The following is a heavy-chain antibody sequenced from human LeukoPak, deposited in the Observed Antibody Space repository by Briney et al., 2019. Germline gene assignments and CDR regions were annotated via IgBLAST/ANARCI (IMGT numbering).Heavy chain of an antibody. CDR1: GYTFTGYY. Sequence: ASVKVSCKASGYTFTGYYMHWVRQAPGQGLEWMGWINPNSGGTNYAQKFQGRVTMTRDTSISTAYMELSRLRSDDTAVYYCARGGYSYGYNPIRFDTWGQGTMVTVSS. CDR2: INPNSGGT. V-gene: IGHV1-2*02. J-gene: IGHJ3*02. D-gene: IGHD5-18*01. CDR3: ARGGYSYGYNPIRFDT.